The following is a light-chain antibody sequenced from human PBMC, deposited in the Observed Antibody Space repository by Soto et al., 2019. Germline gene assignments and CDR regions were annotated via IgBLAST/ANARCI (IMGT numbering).Light chain of an antibody. J-gene: IGLJ1*01. CDR1: SSNIGAGYD. Sequence: QSVLTRPPSVSGSPGETVTIYCTGSSSNIGAGYDVHWYQQLPGTAPKLLIYGNSNRPSGVPDRFSGSKSGTSASLAITGLQAEDEADYYCQSYDSSLSGYVFGTGTKVTVL. CDR2: GNS. V-gene: IGLV1-40*01. CDR3: QSYDSSLSGYV.